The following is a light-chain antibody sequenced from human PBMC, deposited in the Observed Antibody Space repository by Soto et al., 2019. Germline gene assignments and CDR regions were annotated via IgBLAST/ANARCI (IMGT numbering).Light chain of an antibody. CDR1: QSVSSSY. Sequence: EIVLTQSPGTLSFSPGERATLTCRASQSVSSSYLAWFQQKPGQAPRLLIYGASSRATGIPDRFSGIGSGTDFTLTISRLEPEDFAEYYCQQYGNAPFTCGPETKVDIK. CDR2: GAS. CDR3: QQYGNAPFT. J-gene: IGKJ3*01. V-gene: IGKV3-20*01.